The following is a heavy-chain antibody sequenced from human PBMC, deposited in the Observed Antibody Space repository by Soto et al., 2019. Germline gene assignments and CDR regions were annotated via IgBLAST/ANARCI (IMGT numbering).Heavy chain of an antibody. CDR3: ARVPQWCMYCLDV. CDR2: ISSSSSYI. J-gene: IGHJ6*02. D-gene: IGHD2-8*01. CDR1: GFTFSTYN. V-gene: IGHV3-21*01. Sequence: GGSLRLSCAGSGFTFSTYNMNWVRQAPGKGLEWVSSISSSSSYIYYADSVKGRFTISRDNARNSLYLQMNSLRAEDTAVFYCARVPQWCMYCLDVWGQGTTVTVSS.